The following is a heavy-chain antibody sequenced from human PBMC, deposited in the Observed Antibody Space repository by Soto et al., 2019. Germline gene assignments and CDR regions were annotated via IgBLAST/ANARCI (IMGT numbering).Heavy chain of an antibody. CDR1: GYTFTSYY. V-gene: IGHV1-46*01. D-gene: IGHD3-22*01. J-gene: IGHJ3*02. Sequence: ASVKVSCKASGYTFTSYYMHWVRQAPGQGLEWMGIINPGGGSTSYAQKFQGRVTMTRDTSTSTVYMELSSLRSEDTAVYYCARGRYRTYYYDSTPPAGAFDIWGQGTMVTVSS. CDR2: INPGGGST. CDR3: ARGRYRTYYYDSTPPAGAFDI.